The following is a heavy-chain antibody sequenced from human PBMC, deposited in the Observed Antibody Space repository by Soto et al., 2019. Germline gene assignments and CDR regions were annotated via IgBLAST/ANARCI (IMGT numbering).Heavy chain of an antibody. D-gene: IGHD2-21*02. J-gene: IGHJ6*02. CDR1: GGSVSSGSYY. V-gene: IGHV4-61*01. CDR2: IYYSGST. CDR3: ARVTYCGGDCHPLGGMDV. Sequence: QVQLQESGPGLVEPSETLSLDCTVSGGSVSSGSYYWSWIRQPPGKGLEWIGYIYYSGSTNYNPSLKSRVTISVDTSKNQFSLKLSSVTAADTAVYFCARVTYCGGDCHPLGGMDVWGQGTTVTVSS.